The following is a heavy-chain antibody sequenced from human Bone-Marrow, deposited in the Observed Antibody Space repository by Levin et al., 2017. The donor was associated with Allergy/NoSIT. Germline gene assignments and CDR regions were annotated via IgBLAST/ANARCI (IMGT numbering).Heavy chain of an antibody. J-gene: IGHJ5*02. D-gene: IGHD1-1*01. CDR2: INSSGFT. V-gene: IGHV4-61*02. CDR3: ARDRRGYNWNEWFDP. Sequence: SQTLSLTCTVSGGSISSDNYYWRWIRQPAGKGLEWIGRINSSGFTKFNPSLKSRITMSVDTSKNQFSLKLSSVTAADTAVYYCARDRRGYNWNEWFDPWGQGTLVTVSS. CDR1: GGSISSDNYY.